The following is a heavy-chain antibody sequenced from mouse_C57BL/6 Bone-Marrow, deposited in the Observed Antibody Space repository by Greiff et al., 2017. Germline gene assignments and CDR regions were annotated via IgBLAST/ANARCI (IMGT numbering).Heavy chain of an antibody. D-gene: IGHD2-3*01. CDR1: GYTFTSYG. CDR2: IYPRSGNT. J-gene: IGHJ4*01. V-gene: IGHV1-81*01. CDR3: ARNDGYYRGYAMDY. Sequence: VQLQQSGAELARPGASVKLSCKASGYTFTSYGISWVKQRTGQGLEWIGEIYPRSGNTYYNEKFKGKATLTADKSFSTAYMELRSLTSEDSAVYFCARNDGYYRGYAMDYWGQGTSVTVSS.